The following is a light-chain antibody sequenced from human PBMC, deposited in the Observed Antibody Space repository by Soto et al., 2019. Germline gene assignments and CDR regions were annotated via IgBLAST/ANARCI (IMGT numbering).Light chain of an antibody. CDR3: QQYNSYWT. V-gene: IGKV1-5*03. CDR1: QLISSW. CDR2: KAS. J-gene: IGKJ1*01. Sequence: DIQVTQSPSTLSASVGDSVTITCRASQLISSWLAWYQQKPGKAPKLLIYKASRLERGVPSRFSGSGSGRDFTLTISSLQPDDFATYYCQQYNSYWTFGQGTKVDIK.